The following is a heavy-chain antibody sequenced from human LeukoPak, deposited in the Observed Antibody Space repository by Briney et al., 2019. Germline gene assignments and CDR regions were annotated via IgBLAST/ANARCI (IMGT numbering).Heavy chain of an antibody. CDR1: GYTFISYG. CDR3: ARVVGTPYYDFWSGSYYMDV. D-gene: IGHD3-3*01. V-gene: IGHV1-18*01. J-gene: IGHJ6*03. Sequence: ASVKVSCKASGYTFISYGISWVRQAPGQGLEWMGWISAYNGNTNYAQKLQGRVTMTTDTSTSTAYMELRSLRSDNTAVYYCARVVGTPYYDFWSGSYYMDVWGKGTTVTVSS. CDR2: ISAYNGNT.